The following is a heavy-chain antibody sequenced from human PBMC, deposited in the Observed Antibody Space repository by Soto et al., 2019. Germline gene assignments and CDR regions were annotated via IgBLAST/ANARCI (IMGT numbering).Heavy chain of an antibody. Sequence: QVQLQQWGAGLLKPSETLSLTCAVYGGSFSGYYWSWIRQPPGKGLEWIGEINHSGSTNYNPSLKGRVTISVDTSQNQFPLKLSSVTAADTAVYYCAREERTTVTTFGYYYYGMDVWGQGTTVTVSS. J-gene: IGHJ6*02. CDR1: GGSFSGYY. D-gene: IGHD4-17*01. V-gene: IGHV4-34*01. CDR2: INHSGST. CDR3: AREERTTVTTFGYYYYGMDV.